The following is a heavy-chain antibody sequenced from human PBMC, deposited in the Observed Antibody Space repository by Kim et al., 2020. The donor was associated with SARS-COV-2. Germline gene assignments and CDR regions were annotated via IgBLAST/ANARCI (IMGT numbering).Heavy chain of an antibody. CDR2: GKT. CDR3: TRAMYYYDY. J-gene: IGHJ4*02. V-gene: IGHV3-49*02. Sequence: GKTKYDASVKSRIHISRDESKSIAYLQMNSLKTEDTAVYYCTRAMYYYDYWGQGTLVTVSS. D-gene: IGHD3-16*01.